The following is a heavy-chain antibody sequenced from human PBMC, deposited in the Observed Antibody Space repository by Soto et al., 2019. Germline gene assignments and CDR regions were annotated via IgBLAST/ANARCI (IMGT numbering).Heavy chain of an antibody. Sequence: QVQLQETGPGLVKPSETLSLTCTVSGGSISSGDYYWSWIRQSPGKGLEWIGYSHHSGSTYYNPSLKTRATMSVDSSRNQFSLKLTSVTAADTAVYYCAREYNKSGYCRLDPWGQGTLVTVSS. D-gene: IGHD3-22*01. CDR1: GGSISSGDYY. J-gene: IGHJ5*02. V-gene: IGHV4-30-4*01. CDR3: AREYNKSGYCRLDP. CDR2: SHHSGST.